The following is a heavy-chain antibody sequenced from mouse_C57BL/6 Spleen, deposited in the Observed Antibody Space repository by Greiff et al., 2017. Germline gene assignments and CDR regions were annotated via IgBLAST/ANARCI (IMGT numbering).Heavy chain of an antibody. D-gene: IGHD2-3*01. Sequence: EVQLVESGGGLVQPGGSLKLSCAASGFTFSDYYMYWVRQTPEKRLEWVAYISNGGGSTYYPDTVKGRFTISRDNAKNTLYLQMSRLKSEDTAMYYCARRGDDGSFAYWGQGTLVTVSA. J-gene: IGHJ3*01. CDR2: ISNGGGST. CDR3: ARRGDDGSFAY. CDR1: GFTFSDYY. V-gene: IGHV5-12*01.